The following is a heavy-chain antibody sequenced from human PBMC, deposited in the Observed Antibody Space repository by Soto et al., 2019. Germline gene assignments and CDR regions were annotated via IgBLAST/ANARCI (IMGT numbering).Heavy chain of an antibody. CDR3: ASGGNWFDP. Sequence: SETLSLTCNVSGGSISNYYWTWVRQSPKKGLEWIGYMYYNGNINYNPSLKSRVTISIDTSKNQFSLTLKSVTAADTAVYYCASGGNWFDPWGQGVLVTVSS. V-gene: IGHV4-59*01. CDR1: GGSISNYY. J-gene: IGHJ5*02. CDR2: MYYNGNI. D-gene: IGHD3-16*01.